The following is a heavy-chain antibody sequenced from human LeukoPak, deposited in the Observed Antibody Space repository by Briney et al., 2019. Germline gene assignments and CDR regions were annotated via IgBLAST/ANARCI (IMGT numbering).Heavy chain of an antibody. J-gene: IGHJ4*02. CDR3: AREGAAAGIDY. V-gene: IGHV4-59*01. CDR1: GGSISSYY. D-gene: IGHD6-13*01. Sequence: SGTLSLTCTVSGGSISSYYWSWIRQPPGKGLEWIGYIYYSGSTNYNPSLKSRVTISVDTSKNQFSLKLSSVTAADTAVYYCAREGAAAGIDYWGQGTLVTVSS. CDR2: IYYSGST.